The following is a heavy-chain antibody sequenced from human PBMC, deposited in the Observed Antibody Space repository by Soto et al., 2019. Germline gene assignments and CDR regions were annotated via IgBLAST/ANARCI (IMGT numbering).Heavy chain of an antibody. D-gene: IGHD3-22*01. CDR1: GVTISSSNW. Sequence: SETLSLTCAVSGVTISSSNWWSWVRQPPGKGLEWIGEIYHSGSTNYNPSLKSRVTISVDKSKNQFSLKLSSVTAADTAVYYCARRRGHPVIWAYYFDYWGQGTLVTVSS. V-gene: IGHV4-4*02. CDR3: ARRRGHPVIWAYYFDY. CDR2: IYHSGST. J-gene: IGHJ4*02.